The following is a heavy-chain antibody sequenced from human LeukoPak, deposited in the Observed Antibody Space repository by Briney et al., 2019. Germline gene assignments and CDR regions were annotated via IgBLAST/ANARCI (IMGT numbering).Heavy chain of an antibody. V-gene: IGHV4-59*08. CDR3: VGEKNYWGTPY. Sequence: PSETLSLTCTVSGGSISSYYWSWIRQPPGKGLEWIGYIYYSGSAKYNPSLKSRLTISVDTSKTQFSLKLTSVTAADTAVYYCVGEKNYWGTPYWGQGTLVTVSS. D-gene: IGHD3-16*01. CDR1: GGSISSYY. CDR2: IYYSGSA. J-gene: IGHJ4*02.